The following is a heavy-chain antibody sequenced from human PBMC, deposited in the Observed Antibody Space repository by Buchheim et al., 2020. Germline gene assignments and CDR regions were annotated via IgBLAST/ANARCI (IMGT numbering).Heavy chain of an antibody. CDR3: ARRYTDILTGYLDYFDY. J-gene: IGHJ4*02. CDR2: IYYSGST. CDR1: GGSISSSSYY. Sequence: QLQLQESGPGLVKPSETLSLTCTVSGGSISSSSYYWGWIRQPPGKGLEWIGSIYYSGSTYYNPSLKSRVTISVDTSKNPFSLKLSSVTAADTAVYYCARRYTDILTGYLDYFDYWGQGTL. V-gene: IGHV4-39*01. D-gene: IGHD3-9*01.